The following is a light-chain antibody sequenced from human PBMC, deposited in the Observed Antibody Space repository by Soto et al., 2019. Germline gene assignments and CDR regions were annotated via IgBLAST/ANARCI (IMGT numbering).Light chain of an antibody. J-gene: IGKJ1*01. CDR2: GAS. CDR3: QQYGSSRT. V-gene: IGKV3-20*01. Sequence: VLTQSAGPVSLSAXERATLSCSASQSVSSSYLAWYQQQPGQAPRLLIYGASSRATGIPDRFSGSGSGTDFTLTISRLAPEDSAVYYCQQYGSSRTFGQGTKVDIK. CDR1: QSVSSSY.